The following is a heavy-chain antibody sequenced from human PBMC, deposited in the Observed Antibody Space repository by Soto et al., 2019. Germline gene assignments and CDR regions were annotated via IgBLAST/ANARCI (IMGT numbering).Heavy chain of an antibody. CDR3: ARLSRRVAQESNYFDY. D-gene: IGHD2-8*01. CDR1: GYSFSTSW. J-gene: IGHJ4*02. Sequence: GESLKISCKVSGYSFSTSWMGWVRQLPGKGLEWMGIIYPGDSDSRYGPSFEGHVTFSVDKSISTAYLEWSSLKASDTAIYYCARLSRRVAQESNYFDYWSQGTLVTVSS. V-gene: IGHV5-51*01. CDR2: IYPGDSDS.